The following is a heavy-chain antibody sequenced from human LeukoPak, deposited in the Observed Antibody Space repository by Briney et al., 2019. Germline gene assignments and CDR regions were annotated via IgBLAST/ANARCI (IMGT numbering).Heavy chain of an antibody. Sequence: ASVKVSCKASGYTFTGYYMHWVRQAPGQGLEWLGWINPNSGGTNYAQKFQGRVTVTRDTSISTAYMELSRLRSDDTAVYYCAREYYDSSAYNQEAIDYWGQGTLVTVSS. CDR3: AREYYDSSAYNQEAIDY. V-gene: IGHV1-2*02. J-gene: IGHJ4*02. CDR2: INPNSGGT. D-gene: IGHD3-22*01. CDR1: GYTFTGYY.